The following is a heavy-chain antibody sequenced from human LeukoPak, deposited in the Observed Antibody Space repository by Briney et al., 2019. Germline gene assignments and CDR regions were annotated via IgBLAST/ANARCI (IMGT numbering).Heavy chain of an antibody. J-gene: IGHJ4*02. Sequence: SETLSLTCAVYGGSFSGYYWSWIRQPPGKGLEWIGEINHSGSTNYNPSLKSRVTISVDTSKNQFSLKLSSVTAADTAVYYCARHGPYYDFWSGYYITTHFDYWGQGTLVTVSS. CDR3: ARHGPYYDFWSGYYITTHFDY. CDR2: INHSGST. CDR1: GGSFSGYY. D-gene: IGHD3-3*01. V-gene: IGHV4-34*01.